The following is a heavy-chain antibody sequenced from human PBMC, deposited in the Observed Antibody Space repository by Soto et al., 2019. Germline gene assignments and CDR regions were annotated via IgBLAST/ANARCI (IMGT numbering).Heavy chain of an antibody. Sequence: QVQLVQSGAEVKKPGASVKVSCKASGYTFTSYDINWVRQATGQGLEWMAWMNPNSGNSRYEQKFQGRVTMTRNTSMSTAYMELSSLRSEDTAVYYCARGFCTGAGCYSTADAFDIWGQGTMVTVSS. CDR1: GYTFTSYD. CDR3: ARGFCTGAGCYSTADAFDI. J-gene: IGHJ3*02. D-gene: IGHD2-15*01. V-gene: IGHV1-8*01. CDR2: MNPNSGNS.